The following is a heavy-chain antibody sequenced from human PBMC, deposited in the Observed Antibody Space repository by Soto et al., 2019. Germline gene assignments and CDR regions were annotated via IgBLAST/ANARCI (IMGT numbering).Heavy chain of an antibody. Sequence: EVQLVESGGGLVRPGGSLRLSCAASGFVFSNDWVNWVRQAPGKGLEWVGRIKSNTDGGTTDYAAPVEGRFTISRDDSKNTLYLQLNSMKIEDTGVYYCTTDKAYWGQGALVTVSA. CDR1: GFVFSNDW. J-gene: IGHJ4*02. CDR3: TTDKAY. CDR2: IKSNTDGGTT. V-gene: IGHV3-15*07.